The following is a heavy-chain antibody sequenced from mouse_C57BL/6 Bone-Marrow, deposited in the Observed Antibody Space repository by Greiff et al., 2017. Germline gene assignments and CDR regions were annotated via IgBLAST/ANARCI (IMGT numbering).Heavy chain of an antibody. Sequence: QVQLQQSGAELVRPGASVKLSCKASGYTFTDYYINWVKQRPGQGLEWIARIYPGSGNTYYNEKFKGKATLTAEKSSSTAYMQLSSLTSEYSAVYFCAKSTHLYYFDYWGQGTTLTVSS. V-gene: IGHV1-76*01. CDR2: IYPGSGNT. CDR3: AKSTHLYYFDY. D-gene: IGHD2-1*01. J-gene: IGHJ2*01. CDR1: GYTFTDYY.